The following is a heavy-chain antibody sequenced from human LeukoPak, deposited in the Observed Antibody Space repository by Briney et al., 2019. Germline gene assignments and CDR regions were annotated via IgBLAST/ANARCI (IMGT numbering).Heavy chain of an antibody. V-gene: IGHV3-21*01. CDR3: ARDGAAADLFDY. J-gene: IGHJ4*02. D-gene: IGHD6-13*01. CDR1: GFTFSSYS. Sequence: GGSLRLSCAASGFTFSSYSMDWVRQAPGKGLEWVSSISSSSSYIYYADSVKGRLTISRDNAKNSLYLQMNSLRAEDTAVYYCARDGAAADLFDYWGQGTLVTVSS. CDR2: ISSSSSYI.